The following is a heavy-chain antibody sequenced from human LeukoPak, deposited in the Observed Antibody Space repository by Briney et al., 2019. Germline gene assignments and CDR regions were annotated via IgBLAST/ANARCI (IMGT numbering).Heavy chain of an antibody. CDR1: GFTFSSYW. Sequence: GGSLRLSCAASGFTFSSYWMHWVRQAPGKGLVWVSRINSDGSSASYADSVKGRFTISRDNAKNTLYLQMNSLRAEDTAVYYCARGHHYSSGWYSSYWGQGTLVTVSS. V-gene: IGHV3-74*01. CDR2: INSDGSSA. CDR3: ARGHHYSSGWYSSY. D-gene: IGHD6-19*01. J-gene: IGHJ4*02.